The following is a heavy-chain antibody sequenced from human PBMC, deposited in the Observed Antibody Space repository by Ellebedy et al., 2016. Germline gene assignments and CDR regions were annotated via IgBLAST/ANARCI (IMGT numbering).Heavy chain of an antibody. CDR1: GGSISSSSYY. J-gene: IGHJ6*03. CDR3: ARGYRRIYYYMDV. D-gene: IGHD1-26*01. Sequence: SETLSLXCTVSGGSISSSSYYWGWIRQPPGKGLEWIGSIYYSGSTYYNPSLKSRVTISVDTSKNQFSLKLSSVTAADTAVYYCARGYRRIYYYMDVWGKGTTVTVSS. CDR2: IYYSGST. V-gene: IGHV4-39*07.